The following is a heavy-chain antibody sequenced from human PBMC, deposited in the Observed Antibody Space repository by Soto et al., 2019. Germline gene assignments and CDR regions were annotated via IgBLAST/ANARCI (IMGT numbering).Heavy chain of an antibody. J-gene: IGHJ4*02. CDR2: INHSGST. CDR1: GGSFSGYY. D-gene: IGHD2-2*01. V-gene: IGHV4-34*01. CDR3: ARVGGSSTSRGGDY. Sequence: PSETLSLTCAVYGGSFSGYYWSWIRQPPGKGLEWIGEINHSGSTNYNPSLKSRVTISVDTSKNQFSLKLSSVTAADTAVYYCARVGGSSTSRGGDYWGQGTLVTVSS.